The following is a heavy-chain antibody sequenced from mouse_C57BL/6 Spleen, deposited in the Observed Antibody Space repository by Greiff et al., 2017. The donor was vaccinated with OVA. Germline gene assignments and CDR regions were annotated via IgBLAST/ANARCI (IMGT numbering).Heavy chain of an antibody. CDR1: GFTFSSYA. Sequence: EVKLQESGGGLVKPGGSLKLSCAASGFTFSSYAMSWVRQTPEKRLEWVATISDGGSYTYYPDNVKGRFTISRDNAKNNLYLQMSHLKSEDTAMYYCARDRSGYDREIAMDYWGQGTSVTVSS. J-gene: IGHJ4*01. CDR2: ISDGGSYT. V-gene: IGHV5-4*01. D-gene: IGHD2-2*01. CDR3: ARDRSGYDREIAMDY.